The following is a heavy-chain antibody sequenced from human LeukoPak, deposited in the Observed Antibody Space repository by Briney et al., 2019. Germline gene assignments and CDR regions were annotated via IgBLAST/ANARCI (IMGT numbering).Heavy chain of an antibody. J-gene: IGHJ4*02. CDR3: ARDGYYDSKPKGGY. CDR2: ISSSSNYI. CDR1: GLTFSIHS. D-gene: IGHD3-22*01. Sequence: GGSLRLSCAASGLTFSIHSMIWVRQAPGKGLEWVSSISSSSNYIYYADAVKGRFTISRENDKNSLYLQMNSLRAEDTAVYYCARDGYYDSKPKGGYWGQGTLVTVSS. V-gene: IGHV3-21*01.